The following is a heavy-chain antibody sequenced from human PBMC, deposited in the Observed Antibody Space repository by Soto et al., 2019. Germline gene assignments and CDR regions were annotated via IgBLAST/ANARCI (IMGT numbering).Heavy chain of an antibody. V-gene: IGHV1-3*05. J-gene: IGHJ4*02. CDR1: GYTFTSSA. CDR3: ARRIVVVTALDY. CDR2: INAGNGNT. Sequence: QVQLVQSGAEEKKPGASVKVSCKASGYTFTSSAMHWVRQAPGQRLEWMGWINAGNGNTKYSQKFQGSVTITRDTSASTAYMELSSLRSEDTAVYYCARRIVVVTALDYWGQGTLGTVSS. D-gene: IGHD2-21*02.